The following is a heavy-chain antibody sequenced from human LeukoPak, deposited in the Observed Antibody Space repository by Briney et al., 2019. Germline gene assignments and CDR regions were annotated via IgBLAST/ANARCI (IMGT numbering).Heavy chain of an antibody. Sequence: GGSLRLSCAGSGFTFGGYGMHWFRQTPGKGLEWVAVIAYDGSRAFYADSVKGRFTISRDNSKNTMSVQMDDLRAEDTVVYYCTRYNNDHFDYWGQGTLVTVSS. D-gene: IGHD1-14*01. J-gene: IGHJ4*02. CDR1: GFTFGGYG. CDR2: IAYDGSRA. CDR3: TRYNNDHFDY. V-gene: IGHV3-33*01.